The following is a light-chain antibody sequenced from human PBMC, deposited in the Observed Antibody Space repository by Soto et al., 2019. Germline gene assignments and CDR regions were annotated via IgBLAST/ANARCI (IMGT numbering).Light chain of an antibody. V-gene: IGLV2-14*01. CDR3: SSYTTSSTLV. CDR2: DVS. Sequence: QSALTQPASVSGSPGQSITISCTGTSSDVGGYNYVSWYQQHPGTAPKLMIYDVSHRPSGVSNRFSGSESGNTASLTISGLQAEDEADYYCSSYTTSSTLVFGGGTKLTVL. CDR1: SSDVGGYNY. J-gene: IGLJ2*01.